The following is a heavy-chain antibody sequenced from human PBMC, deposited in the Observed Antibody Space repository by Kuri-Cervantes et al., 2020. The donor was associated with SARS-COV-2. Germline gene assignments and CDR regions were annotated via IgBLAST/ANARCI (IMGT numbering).Heavy chain of an antibody. CDR1: GFTCSSYW. Sequence: GGSLRLSCAASGFTCSSYWMGWVRQAPGKGLEWVANIDQDGYEKDFVDPVKGRFSFSRDNAKNSLFLQMNSLRAEDTAIYFCARPSLNTGCYFPDWGQGTLVTVSS. V-gene: IGHV3-7*03. J-gene: IGHJ4*02. D-gene: IGHD1-26*01. CDR3: ARPSLNTGCYFPD. CDR2: IDQDGYEK.